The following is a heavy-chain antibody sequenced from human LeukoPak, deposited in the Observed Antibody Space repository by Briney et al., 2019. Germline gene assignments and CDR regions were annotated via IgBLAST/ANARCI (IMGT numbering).Heavy chain of an antibody. V-gene: IGHV7-4-1*02. Sequence: ASVKVSCKASGYTFTSYAMNWVRQAPGQGLEWMGWINTNTGNPTYAQGFTGRFVFSLDTSVSTAYLQISSLKAEDTAVYYCARTVVTHYYYYGMDVWGQGTMVTVSS. CDR3: ARTVVTHYYYYGMDV. CDR2: INTNTGNP. CDR1: GYTFTSYA. J-gene: IGHJ6*02. D-gene: IGHD4-23*01.